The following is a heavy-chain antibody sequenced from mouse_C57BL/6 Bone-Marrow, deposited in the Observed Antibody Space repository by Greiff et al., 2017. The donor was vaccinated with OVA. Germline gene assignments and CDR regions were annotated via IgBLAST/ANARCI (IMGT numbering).Heavy chain of an antibody. CDR1: GYLFTGYY. J-gene: IGHJ4*01. CDR3: AREGAYYSNYGDGDY. CDR2: INPSTGGT. V-gene: IGHV1-42*01. Sequence: VQLQQSGPELVKPGASVKISCKASGYLFTGYYMNWVKQSPEKSLEWIGEINPSTGGTTYNQKFKAKATLTVDKSSSTAYMQLKSLTSEDSAVYYCAREGAYYSNYGDGDYWGQGTSVTVSS. D-gene: IGHD2-5*01.